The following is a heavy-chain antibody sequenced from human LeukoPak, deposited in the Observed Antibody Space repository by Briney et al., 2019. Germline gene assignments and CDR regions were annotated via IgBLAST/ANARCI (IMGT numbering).Heavy chain of an antibody. CDR1: GDSISSGRYY. V-gene: IGHV4-61*02. J-gene: IGHJ4*02. D-gene: IGHD1-26*01. CDR3: ARSFSGSYYFEY. CDR2: IYTSGKT. Sequence: TSQTLSLTCTVSGDSISSGRYYWSWVRQPAGKELEWIGRIYTSGKTDYNPYTPSLKSRVTVSLDTSKNQLSLFLTSVTAADTAMYYCARSFSGSYYFEYWGQGTLVTVSS.